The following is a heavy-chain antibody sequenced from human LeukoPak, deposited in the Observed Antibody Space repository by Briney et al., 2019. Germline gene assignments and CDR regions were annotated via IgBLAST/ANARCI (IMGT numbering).Heavy chain of an antibody. V-gene: IGHV1-69*05. CDR2: ITPIFGTA. D-gene: IGHD6-13*01. CDR1: GGTFSSYA. Sequence: SVTVSFKASGGTFSSYAISWVRQAPGQGLEWMGGITPIFGTANYAQKFQGRVTITTDESTSTAYMELSSLRSEDTAVYYCASRQQQNWFDPWGQGTLVTVSS. J-gene: IGHJ5*02. CDR3: ASRQQQNWFDP.